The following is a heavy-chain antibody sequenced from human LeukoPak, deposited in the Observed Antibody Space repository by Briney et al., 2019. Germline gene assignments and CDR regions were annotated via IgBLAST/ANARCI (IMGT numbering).Heavy chain of an antibody. CDR1: GGSISNYY. J-gene: IGHJ6*03. CDR2: IYYTGNT. CDR3: ARGLRYSSSWSYYYYYMDV. Sequence: SETLSLTCTVSGGSISNYYWNWIRQPPGKGLEWIGYIYYTGNTNYNPSLKSRVTISVDTSKNQFSLKLSSVAAADTAVYYCARGLRYSSSWSYYYYYMDVWGKGTTVTVSS. V-gene: IGHV4-59*12. D-gene: IGHD6-13*01.